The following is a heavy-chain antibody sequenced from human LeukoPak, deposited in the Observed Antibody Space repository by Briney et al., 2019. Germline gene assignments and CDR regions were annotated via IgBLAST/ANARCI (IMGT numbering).Heavy chain of an antibody. CDR3: AKDLGRYRNNFFDY. CDR2: ISGSGGGT. V-gene: IGHV3-23*01. Sequence: GGSLRLFCAASGFTFSSLAISWGRQAPDKGLEGVSTISGSGGGTYYADSVKGRFTISRDDSKNTLYLQMNSLRADDTAVYYCAKDLGRYRNNFFDYWGQGNLVTVSS. CDR1: GFTFSSLA. J-gene: IGHJ4*02. D-gene: IGHD1-26*01.